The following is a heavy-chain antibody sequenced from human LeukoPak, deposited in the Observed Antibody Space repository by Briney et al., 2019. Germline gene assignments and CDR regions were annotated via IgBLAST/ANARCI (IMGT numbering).Heavy chain of an antibody. J-gene: IGHJ4*02. CDR1: ALTFSSYA. CDR3: ARRDGHFDS. V-gene: IGHV3-23*01. CDR2: ISPGGTSI. Sequence: GGSLRLSCAASALTFSSYAMSWVRQAPGKGLEWVSIISPGGTSIYYADSVKGRFTISRDNSKNTLYLEMNSLRVEDTAVYYCARRDGHFDSWGQGTLVTVSS.